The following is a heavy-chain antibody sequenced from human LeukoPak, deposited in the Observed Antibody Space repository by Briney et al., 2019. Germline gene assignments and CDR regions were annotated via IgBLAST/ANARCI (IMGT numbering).Heavy chain of an antibody. Sequence: ASVKVSCKASGYTFTSYGISWVRQAPGQGLEWMGWTSAYNGNTNYAQKLQGRVTMTTDTSTSTAYMKLRSLRSDDTAVYYCARVGQQQNLFDYWGEGTLVTVSS. V-gene: IGHV1-18*04. CDR1: GYTFTSYG. CDR3: ARVGQQQNLFDY. D-gene: IGHD6-13*01. CDR2: TSAYNGNT. J-gene: IGHJ4*02.